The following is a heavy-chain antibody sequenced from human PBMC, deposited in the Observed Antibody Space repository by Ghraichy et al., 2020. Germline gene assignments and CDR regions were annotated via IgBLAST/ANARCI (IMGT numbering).Heavy chain of an antibody. V-gene: IGHV3-30*18. CDR2: TSYEGSNK. D-gene: IGHD3-22*01. J-gene: IGHJ6*02. CDR1: GFTFSRYG. CDR3: AKERDSSGYYSFRGDYYGMDV. Sequence: GGSLRLSCAGSGFTFSRYGMHWVRQAPGKGLEWVAVTSYEGSNKNYADSVEGRFTISRDNSRNTLYLQINSLRTEDTAVYYCAKERDSSGYYSFRGDYYGMDVWGQGTTVTVSS.